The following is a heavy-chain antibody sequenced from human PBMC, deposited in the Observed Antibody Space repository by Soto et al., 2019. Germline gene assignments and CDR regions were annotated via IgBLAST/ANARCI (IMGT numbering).Heavy chain of an antibody. V-gene: IGHV1-18*01. CDR1: GYTFTTSG. CDR3: ARQGSGPYYYYGLDV. J-gene: IGHJ6*02. Sequence: QVQLVQSGPEVKKPGASVKVSCEASGYTFTTSGISWARQAPGQGLEWMGGISTYNGDTKSAQKFQGRVTMTADTSTGTAYREVMSLKSDDAAVYYCARQGSGPYYYYGLDVWGQGTTVPVSS. CDR2: ISTYNGDT. D-gene: IGHD1-26*01.